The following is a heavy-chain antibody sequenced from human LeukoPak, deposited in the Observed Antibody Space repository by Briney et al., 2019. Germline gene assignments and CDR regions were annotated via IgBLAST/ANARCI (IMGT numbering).Heavy chain of an antibody. CDR2: ISGSGGST. V-gene: IGHV3-23*01. D-gene: IGHD2-15*01. CDR1: GFTFSSYA. CDR3: AKDLAQVVVAATYDY. J-gene: IGHJ4*02. Sequence: GGSLRLSCAASGFTFSSYAMSWVRQAPGKGLEWVTAISGSGGSTYYADSVKGRFTISRDNSKNTLYLQMNSLRAEDTAVYYCAKDLAQVVVAATYDYWGQGTLVTVSS.